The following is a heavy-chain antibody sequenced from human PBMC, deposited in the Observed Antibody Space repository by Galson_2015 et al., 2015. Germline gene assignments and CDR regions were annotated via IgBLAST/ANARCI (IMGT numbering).Heavy chain of an antibody. CDR2: IDPSDSYT. J-gene: IGHJ6*02. CDR1: GYSFTSYW. D-gene: IGHD6-19*01. Sequence: QSGAEVKKPGESLRISCKGSGYSFTSYWISWVRQMPGKGLEWMGRIDPSDSYTNYSPSFQGHVTISADKSISTAYLQWSSLKASDTAMYYCARRMSEAVAGTFYYYYGMDVWGQGTTVTVSS. CDR3: ARRMSEAVAGTFYYYYGMDV. V-gene: IGHV5-10-1*01.